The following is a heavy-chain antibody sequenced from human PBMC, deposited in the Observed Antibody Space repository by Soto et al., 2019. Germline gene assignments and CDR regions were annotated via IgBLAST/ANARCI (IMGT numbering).Heavy chain of an antibody. V-gene: IGHV3-23*01. CDR1: GFTFSSYA. J-gene: IGHJ4*02. CDR2: ISGSGGST. Sequence: GSLRLSCAASGFTFSSYAMSWVRQAPGKGLEWVSAISGSGGSTYYADSVKGRFTISRDNSKNTLYLQMNSLRAEDTAVYYCAKVVRRPYYFDYWGQGTLVTVSS. CDR3: AKVVRRPYYFDY.